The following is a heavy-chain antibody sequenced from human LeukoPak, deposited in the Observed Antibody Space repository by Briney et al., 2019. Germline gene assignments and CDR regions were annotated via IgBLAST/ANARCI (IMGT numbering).Heavy chain of an antibody. D-gene: IGHD1-26*01. CDR2: ISWNSGSI. V-gene: IGHV3-9*01. J-gene: IGHJ3*02. Sequence: GGSLRLSCAASGFTFDDYAMHWVRQAPGKGLEWVSGISWNSGSIGYADSVKGRFTISRDNAKNSLYLQMNSLRAEDTAVYYCAKAAGRWELPYAFDIWGQGTMVTVSS. CDR1: GFTFDDYA. CDR3: AKAAGRWELPYAFDI.